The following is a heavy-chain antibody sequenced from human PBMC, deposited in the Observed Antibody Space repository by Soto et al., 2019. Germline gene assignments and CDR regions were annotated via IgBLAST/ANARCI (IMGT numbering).Heavy chain of an antibody. CDR1: GFTFNNAW. CDR3: TTGLSNGYYNFDY. CDR2: IKGEADGGTT. Sequence: HLVESGGGLVKPGGSLRLSCAASGFTFNNAWMSWVRQAPGKGLEWVGRIKGEADGGTTDYAAPGKGRITTSRDHSKDTLYLQMNSLKTEDTAVYYCTTGLSNGYYNFDYWGQGTPVTVSS. D-gene: IGHD3-22*01. J-gene: IGHJ4*02. V-gene: IGHV3-15*01.